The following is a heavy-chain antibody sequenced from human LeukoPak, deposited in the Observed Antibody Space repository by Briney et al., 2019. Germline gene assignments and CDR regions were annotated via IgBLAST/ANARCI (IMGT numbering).Heavy chain of an antibody. CDR3: ARDLGRKENYFDY. CDR2: IYYSGST. J-gene: IGHJ4*02. CDR1: GVSINSDAYF. D-gene: IGHD3-16*01. Sequence: SETLSLTCTVSGVSINSDAYFWSWIRQPPGKGLEWIGYIYYSGSTNYNPSLKSRVTISVDTSKNQFSLKLSSVTAADTAVYYCARDLGRKENYFDYWGQGTLVTVSS. V-gene: IGHV4-61*08.